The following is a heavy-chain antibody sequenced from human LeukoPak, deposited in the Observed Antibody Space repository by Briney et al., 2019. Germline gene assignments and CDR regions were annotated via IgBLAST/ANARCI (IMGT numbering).Heavy chain of an antibody. CDR2: IIPILGIA. D-gene: IGHD3-22*01. V-gene: IGHV1-69*04. CDR1: GGTFSSYA. J-gene: IGHJ5*02. CDR3: ARGCEYYDSRGYPDWFDP. Sequence: EASVKVSCKASGGTFSSYAISWVRQAPGQGLEWMGRIIPILGIANYAQKFQGRVTITADKSTSTAYMELSSLRSEDTAVYYCARGCEYYDSRGYPDWFDPWGQGTLVTVSS.